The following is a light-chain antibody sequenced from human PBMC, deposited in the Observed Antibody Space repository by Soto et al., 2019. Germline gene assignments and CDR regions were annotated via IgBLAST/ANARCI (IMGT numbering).Light chain of an antibody. J-gene: IGLJ2*01. V-gene: IGLV2-14*01. Sequence: QSVLTQPASVSGSPGQSITISCTGTSSDVGRYKFVSWYQQYPSKAPRLMMYEVSNRPSGVSNRFSGSKSGNTASLTISGLQTEDEAIYYCSSSTSTSTLMIFGGGTKVTVL. CDR3: SSSTSTSTLMI. CDR1: SSDVGRYKF. CDR2: EVS.